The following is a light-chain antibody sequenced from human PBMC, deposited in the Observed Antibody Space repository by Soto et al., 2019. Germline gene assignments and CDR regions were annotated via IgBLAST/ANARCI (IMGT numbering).Light chain of an antibody. CDR2: DAS. V-gene: IGKV3-20*01. CDR3: QQYGSSRWT. Sequence: IVLTQSPGNLSVSPGESSTLPCRASHSVGSYLAWYQKKPGQAPRLLIYDASNRATGIPARFSGSGSGPDCTLTISRLEPAEVAVYFCQQYGSSRWTFGQGTKVEIK. J-gene: IGKJ1*01. CDR1: HSVGSY.